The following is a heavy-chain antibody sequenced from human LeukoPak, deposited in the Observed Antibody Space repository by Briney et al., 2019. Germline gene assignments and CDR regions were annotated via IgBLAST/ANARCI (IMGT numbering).Heavy chain of an antibody. J-gene: IGHJ4*02. Sequence: PSVKVSCMASGYTFTGYYMHWVRQAPGQGLEWMGWINPNSGGTNYAQKFQGRVTMTRDTSISTAYMELSRLRSDDTAVYYCARDRVYCTNGVCYRPDYWGQGTLVTVSS. CDR1: GYTFTGYY. D-gene: IGHD2-8*01. CDR2: INPNSGGT. CDR3: ARDRVYCTNGVCYRPDY. V-gene: IGHV1-2*02.